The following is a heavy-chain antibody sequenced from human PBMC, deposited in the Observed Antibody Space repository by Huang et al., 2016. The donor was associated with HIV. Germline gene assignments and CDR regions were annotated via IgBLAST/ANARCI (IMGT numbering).Heavy chain of an antibody. CDR2: LYHGGKA. J-gene: IGHJ5*02. V-gene: IGHV3-53*01. CDR1: GFTVNSNY. Sequence: EVPLVESGGGLVQPGGSRRLSCAAAGFTVNSNYMTGVRQAPGRGLEWVSLLYHGGKAHYADSVKGRFTISGDISQNTVFLQMSSLRVEDTAVYYCARGRYGTSNAWGQGTLVTVSS. D-gene: IGHD5-18*01. CDR3: ARGRYGTSNA.